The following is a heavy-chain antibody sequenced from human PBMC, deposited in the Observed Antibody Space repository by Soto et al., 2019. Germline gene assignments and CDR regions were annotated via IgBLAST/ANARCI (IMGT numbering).Heavy chain of an antibody. V-gene: IGHV4-30-4*01. CDR1: GGSISSGDYY. D-gene: IGHD3-3*01. Sequence: PSETLSLTCTVSGGSISSGDYYWSWIRQPPGKGLEWIGYIYYSGSTYYNPSLKSRVTISVDTSKNQFSLKLSSVTAADTAVYYCARDSANRYDFWSGKPPRGRMDVWGQGTLVTVSS. CDR3: ARDSANRYDFWSGKPPRGRMDV. CDR2: IYYSGST. J-gene: IGHJ4*02.